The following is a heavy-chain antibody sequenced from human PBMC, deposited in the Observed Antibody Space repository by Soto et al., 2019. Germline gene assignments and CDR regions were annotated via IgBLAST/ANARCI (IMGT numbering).Heavy chain of an antibody. CDR2: IYYSGST. V-gene: IGHV4-39*01. J-gene: IGHJ4*02. CDR3: ASPYYDILTGYYRVNGFDY. CDR1: GGSISSSSYY. D-gene: IGHD3-9*01. Sequence: SETLSLTCTVSGGSISSSSYYWGWIRQPPGKGLEWIGSIYYSGSTYYNPSLKSRVTISVDTSKNQFSLKLSSVTAADTAVYYCASPYYDILTGYYRVNGFDYWGQGTLVTVSS.